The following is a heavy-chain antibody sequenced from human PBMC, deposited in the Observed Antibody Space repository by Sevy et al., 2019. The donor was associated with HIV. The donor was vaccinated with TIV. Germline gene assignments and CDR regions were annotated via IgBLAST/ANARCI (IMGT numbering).Heavy chain of an antibody. D-gene: IGHD2-15*01. CDR3: ARELCSGGSCYSGFDY. Sequence: GGSLRLSYAASGFTFSSYWMSWVRQAPRKGLEWVANIKQDGSEKYYVDSVKGRFTISRDNAKNSLYLQMNSLRAEDTAVYYCARELCSGGSCYSGFDYWGQGTLVTVSS. V-gene: IGHV3-7*01. J-gene: IGHJ4*02. CDR2: IKQDGSEK. CDR1: GFTFSSYW.